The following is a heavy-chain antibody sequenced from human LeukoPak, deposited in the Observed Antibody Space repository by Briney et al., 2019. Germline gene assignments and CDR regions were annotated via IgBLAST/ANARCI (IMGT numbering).Heavy chain of an antibody. CDR3: ARSSSAKLDNWFDP. D-gene: IGHD4-23*01. Sequence: ASVKVSCKASGYTFLSYVLHWVRQARGKRLDWMGWINAGNGNTKYSQRFQGRVTITRDTSASTAYMELSSLRSEDTAVYYCARSSSAKLDNWFDPWGQGTLVTVSS. CDR1: GYTFLSYV. J-gene: IGHJ5*02. CDR2: INAGNGNT. V-gene: IGHV1-3*01.